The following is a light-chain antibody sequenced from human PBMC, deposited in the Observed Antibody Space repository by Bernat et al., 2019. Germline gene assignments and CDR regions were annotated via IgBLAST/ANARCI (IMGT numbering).Light chain of an antibody. J-gene: IGKJ1*01. CDR3: QHYNNYPWT. CDR2: RAS. CDR1: QSPSDW. Sequence: DIQMTQSPSTLSASVGDRVTITCRASQSPSDWLAWYQQKPGKAPKLLIYRASSLESGVPSRFSGSGSGTDFTLTISSLQPDDFATYYCQHYNNYPWTFGQGTKVEI. V-gene: IGKV1-5*03.